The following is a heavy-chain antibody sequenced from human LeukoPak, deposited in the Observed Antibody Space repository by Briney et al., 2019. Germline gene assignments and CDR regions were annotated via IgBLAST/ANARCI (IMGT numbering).Heavy chain of an antibody. CDR2: MNPNNGNT. Sequence: GASVKVSCKASGYTFTSYDINWVRQPTGQGLEWMGWMNPNNGNTGYAQKFQGRVTMTRGTSISTAYMELSSLRSEDTAVYYCARLASSSWPLYYYYGMDVWGQGTTVTASS. CDR3: ARLASSSWPLYYYYGMDV. D-gene: IGHD6-13*01. V-gene: IGHV1-8*01. J-gene: IGHJ6*02. CDR1: GYTFTSYD.